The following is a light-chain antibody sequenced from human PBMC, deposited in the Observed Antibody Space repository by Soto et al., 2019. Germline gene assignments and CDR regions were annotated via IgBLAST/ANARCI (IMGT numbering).Light chain of an antibody. V-gene: IGKV1-5*01. CDR2: DAS. Sequence: DIQMTQSPATLSASVGDRVTITCRASQSISSWLAWYQQKPGKVPKLLIDDASSLESGVPSRFSGSQSVTEFTLTICSLQPDDFATYYCQQYNTYPWTFGQGAKVEIK. CDR1: QSISSW. CDR3: QQYNTYPWT. J-gene: IGKJ1*01.